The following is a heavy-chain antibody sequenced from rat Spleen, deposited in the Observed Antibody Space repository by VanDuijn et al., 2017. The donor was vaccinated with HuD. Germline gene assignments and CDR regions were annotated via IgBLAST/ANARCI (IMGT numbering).Heavy chain of an antibody. V-gene: IGHV5-17*01. CDR1: GFIFSDYA. Sequence: EVQLVESGGGLVQPGNSLKLSCAASGFIFSDYAMAWVRQSPKKGLEWVATINHDGRNTYYRDSVKGRFTISRDNAKSTLYLQMDSLRSEDTASYYCARAATGVMDAWGQGASVTVSS. J-gene: IGHJ4*01. CDR2: INHDGRNT. CDR3: ARAATGVMDA. D-gene: IGHD4-1*01.